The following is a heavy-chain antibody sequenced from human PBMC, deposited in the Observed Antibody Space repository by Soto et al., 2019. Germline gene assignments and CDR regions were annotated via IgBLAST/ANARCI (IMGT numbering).Heavy chain of an antibody. CDR3: ARALQYSSGWYVGSSSYFDY. Sequence: GGSLRLSCAASGFTFSSYGMHWVRQAPGKGLEWVAVIWYDGSNKYYADSVKGRFTISRDNSKNTLYLQMNSLRAEDTAVYYCARALQYSSGWYVGSSSYFDYLGQGTLVNVSS. D-gene: IGHD6-19*01. CDR2: IWYDGSNK. CDR1: GFTFSSYG. V-gene: IGHV3-33*01. J-gene: IGHJ4*02.